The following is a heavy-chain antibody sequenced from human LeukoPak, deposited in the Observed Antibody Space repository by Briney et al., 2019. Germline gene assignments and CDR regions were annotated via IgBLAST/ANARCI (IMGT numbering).Heavy chain of an antibody. V-gene: IGHV3-30*04. D-gene: IGHD3-16*01. J-gene: IGHJ3*02. Sequence: SGGSLRLSCAASGFIFHSYAMHWVRQAPGKGLEWVALISFDGSKKFYTDSVKGRFTISRDNSKNTVYVQLDNLRADDTAVYYCARDLLATGLAGGGFDIWGQGTLVTVSS. CDR2: ISFDGSKK. CDR1: GFIFHSYA. CDR3: ARDLLATGLAGGGFDI.